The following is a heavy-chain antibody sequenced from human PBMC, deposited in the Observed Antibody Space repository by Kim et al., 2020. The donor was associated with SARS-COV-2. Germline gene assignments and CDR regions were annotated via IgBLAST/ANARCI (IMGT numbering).Heavy chain of an antibody. CDR2: IYYSGST. CDR1: GGSISSGGYY. D-gene: IGHD3-3*01. Sequence: SETLSLTCTVSGGSISSGGYYWSWIRQHPGKGLEWIGYIYYSGSTYYNPSLKSRVTISVDTSKNQFSLKLSSVTAADTAVYYCARFPSITIFGVVIPNDAFDIWGQGTMVTVSS. CDR3: ARFPSITIFGVVIPNDAFDI. V-gene: IGHV4-31*03. J-gene: IGHJ3*02.